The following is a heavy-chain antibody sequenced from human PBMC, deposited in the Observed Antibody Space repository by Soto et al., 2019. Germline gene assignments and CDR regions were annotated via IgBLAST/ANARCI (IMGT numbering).Heavy chain of an antibody. CDR2: VSGNGGST. CDR1: GFTFDNYV. Sequence: XGSLRLSCSASGFTFDNYVMNWVRQAPGKGLEWVSGVSGNGGSTYYADSVKGRFTNSRDNSKDTLYLHMNSLRAEDTAVYYCAKAGRYRSGGFDYWGQGALVTVSS. J-gene: IGHJ4*02. CDR3: AKAGRYRSGGFDY. V-gene: IGHV3-23*01. D-gene: IGHD5-18*01.